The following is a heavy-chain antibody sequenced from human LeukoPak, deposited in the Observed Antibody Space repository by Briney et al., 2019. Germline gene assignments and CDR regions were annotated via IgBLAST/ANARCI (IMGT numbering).Heavy chain of an antibody. CDR1: GFTVSSNY. J-gene: IGHJ5*02. CDR3: ARDRATVVRGVMGYNWFDP. Sequence: GGSLRLSCAASGFTVSSNYMSWVRQAPGKGLEWVSVIYSGGSTYYADSVKGRFTISRDNSKNTLYLQMNSLRAEDTAVYYCARDRATVVRGVMGYNWFDPWGQGNLVIVSS. CDR2: IYSGGST. V-gene: IGHV3-53*01. D-gene: IGHD3-10*01.